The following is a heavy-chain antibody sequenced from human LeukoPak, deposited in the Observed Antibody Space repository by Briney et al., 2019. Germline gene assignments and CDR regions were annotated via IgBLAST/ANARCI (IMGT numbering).Heavy chain of an antibody. J-gene: IGHJ4*02. CDR1: GFTVSSNY. D-gene: IGHD3-3*01. CDR3: AKDSNRGYDFWSGPFDH. CDR2: IYSGGST. Sequence: GGSLRLSCAASGFTVSSNYMSWVRQAPGKGLEWVSVIYSGGSTYYADSVKGRFTISRDNSKNTLYLQMNSLRAEDTAVYYCAKDSNRGYDFWSGPFDHWGQGTLVTVSS. V-gene: IGHV3-53*01.